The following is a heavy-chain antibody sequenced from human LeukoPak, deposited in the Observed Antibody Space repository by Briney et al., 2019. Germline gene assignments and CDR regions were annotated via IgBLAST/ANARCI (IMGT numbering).Heavy chain of an antibody. CDR2: MYYTGST. CDR1: GGSTSSDY. J-gene: IGHJ6*02. V-gene: IGHV4-59*12. CDR3: ARVSVVYGMDV. Sequence: PSETLSLTCSVSGGSTSSDYWSWIRQPPGKGLEWIGYMYYTGSTNYNPSLKSRVAISLATSKTQFSLKLNSVTPADTAVYYCARVSVVYGMDVWGQGTTVTVSS.